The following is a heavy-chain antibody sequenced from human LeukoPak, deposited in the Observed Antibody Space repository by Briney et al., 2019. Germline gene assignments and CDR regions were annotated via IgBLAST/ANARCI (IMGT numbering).Heavy chain of an antibody. V-gene: IGHV1-2*02. J-gene: IGHJ5*02. CDR1: GYTFTGYY. CDR2: INPNSGGT. D-gene: IGHD3-22*01. Sequence: ASVKVSCKASGYTFTGYYMHWVRQAPGQGLEWMGWINPNSGGTNYAQKFQGRVTMTRDTSISTAYMELSRRRSDDTAVYYCAKGLITYYYDSSGHSWGQGSLVTVSS. CDR3: AKGLITYYYDSSGHS.